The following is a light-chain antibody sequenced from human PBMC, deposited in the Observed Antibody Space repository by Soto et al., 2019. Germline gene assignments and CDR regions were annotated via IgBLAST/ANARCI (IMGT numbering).Light chain of an antibody. CDR1: QTINSW. J-gene: IGKJ1*01. CDR3: QQYSMAPLT. CDR2: DAS. Sequence: DIQMTQSPSTLSASVGDRVTITCRASQTINSWLAWYQQKPGKALKVLIFDASSLKTGVPSRFSGSGSGTDFTLTISRLEPEDFAVYYCQQYSMAPLTFGQGTKVDIK. V-gene: IGKV1-5*01.